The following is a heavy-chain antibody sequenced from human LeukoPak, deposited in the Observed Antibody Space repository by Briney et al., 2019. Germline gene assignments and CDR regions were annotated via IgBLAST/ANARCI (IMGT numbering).Heavy chain of an antibody. CDR3: ARAKLGYCTNGVCYSTWFDP. Sequence: ASVKVSCKASGYTFTTYGISWVRQAPGQGLEWMGWISAYNGNTHYAQKLQGRVTMTTDTSTSTAYMELRSLRSDDTAVYYCARAKLGYCTNGVCYSTWFDPWGQRTLVTVSS. V-gene: IGHV1-18*01. CDR1: GYTFTTYG. CDR2: ISAYNGNT. J-gene: IGHJ5*02. D-gene: IGHD2-8*01.